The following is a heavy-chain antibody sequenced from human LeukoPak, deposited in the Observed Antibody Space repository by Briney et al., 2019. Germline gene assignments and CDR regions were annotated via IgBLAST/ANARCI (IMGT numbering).Heavy chain of an antibody. CDR1: GYSFTSYW. J-gene: IGHJ4*02. CDR3: ARRYYDFWSGYYLDY. D-gene: IGHD3-3*01. CDR2: IDPSDSYT. V-gene: IGHV5-10-1*01. Sequence: GESLKISCKGSGYSFTSYWISWVRQMPGKGLEWMGRIDPSDSYTNYSPSFQGHVTISADKSISTAYLQWSSLKASDTAMYYCARRYYDFWSGYYLDYWAREPWSPSPQ.